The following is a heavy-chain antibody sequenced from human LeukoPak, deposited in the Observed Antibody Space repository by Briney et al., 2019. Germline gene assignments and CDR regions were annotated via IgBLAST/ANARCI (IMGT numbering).Heavy chain of an antibody. J-gene: IGHJ4*02. Sequence: SETLSLTCAVYGGSFSGYYWSWIRQPPPKGLEWMGEINHSGSTNYNPHLKSRVTISVDTSKNQFSLKLSSVTAADTAVYYCARDSKQWRDARYYFDYWGQGTLVTVSS. CDR3: ARDSKQWRDARYYFDY. D-gene: IGHD6-19*01. CDR2: INHSGST. V-gene: IGHV4-34*01. CDR1: GGSFSGYY.